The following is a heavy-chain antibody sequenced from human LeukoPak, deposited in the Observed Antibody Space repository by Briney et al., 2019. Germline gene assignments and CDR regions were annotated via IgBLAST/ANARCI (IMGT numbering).Heavy chain of an antibody. V-gene: IGHV1-2*02. CDR2: INPNSGGT. Sequence: ASVKVSCKASGYTFTGYYMHWVRQALGQGLEWMGWINPNSGGTNYAQKFQGRVTMTRDTSISTAYMELSRLRSDDTAVYYCATLLPCSSTSCPDYWGQGTLVTVSA. D-gene: IGHD2-2*01. CDR3: ATLLPCSSTSCPDY. J-gene: IGHJ4*02. CDR1: GYTFTGYY.